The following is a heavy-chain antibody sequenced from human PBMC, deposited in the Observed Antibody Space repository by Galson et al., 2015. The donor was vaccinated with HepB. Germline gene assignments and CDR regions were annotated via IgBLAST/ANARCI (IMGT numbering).Heavy chain of an antibody. CDR2: INPNSGGT. V-gene: IGHV1-2*02. Sequence: SVKVSCKASGYTFTGYYIHWVRQAPGQGLEWMGWINPNSGGTNYAQKFQGRVTMTRDTSISTAYMELSRLRSDDTAVYYCASSRGGVSYDSSGYYSGAYDYWGQGTLVTVSS. CDR3: ASSRGGVSYDSSGYYSGAYDY. D-gene: IGHD3-22*01. J-gene: IGHJ4*02. CDR1: GYTFTGYY.